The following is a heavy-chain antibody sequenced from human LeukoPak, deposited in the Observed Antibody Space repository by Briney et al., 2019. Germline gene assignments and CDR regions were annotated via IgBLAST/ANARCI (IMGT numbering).Heavy chain of an antibody. CDR2: VSYDGSNK. CDR1: GFTFSSYG. D-gene: IGHD4-11*01. Sequence: GGSLRLSCAASGFTFSSYGMHWVRQAPGKGLEWVAVVSYDGSNKYYADSVKGRFTISRDNSKNTLYLQMNSLRAEDTAVYYCARDGGYSNYANSMDVWGQGTTVTVSS. J-gene: IGHJ6*02. V-gene: IGHV3-30*03. CDR3: ARDGGYSNYANSMDV.